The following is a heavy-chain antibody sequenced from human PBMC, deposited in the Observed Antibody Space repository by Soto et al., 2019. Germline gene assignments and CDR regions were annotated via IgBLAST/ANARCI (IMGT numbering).Heavy chain of an antibody. J-gene: IGHJ5*02. CDR1: GGSINSYY. V-gene: IGHV4-59*08. CDR2: IYYSGST. CDR3: ARRGERGWFGL. Sequence: QVQLQESGPGLVKPSETLSLTCTVSGGSINSYYWHWIRQPPGRGLEWIGHIYYSGSTNYNPSLKSRVTISLDTSKNQFSLKLDSVTAADTAMYYCARRGERGWFGLWGQGTLVTVSS. D-gene: IGHD3-10*01.